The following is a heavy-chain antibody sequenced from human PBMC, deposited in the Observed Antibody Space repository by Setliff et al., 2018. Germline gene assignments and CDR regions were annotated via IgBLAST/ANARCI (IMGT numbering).Heavy chain of an antibody. CDR3: ARGGTFRYFDF. CDR2: VYYSGTA. CDR1: DGSLSTYY. V-gene: IGHV4-59*01. D-gene: IGHD5-12*01. Sequence: LSLTCTVSDGSLSTYYWSWIRQPLGKGLEFIGYVYYSGTANYSPSLRSRLTISVDTSKNQFSLKLRSVTAADTAVYYCARGGTFRYFDFWGQGAPVTVSS. J-gene: IGHJ4*02.